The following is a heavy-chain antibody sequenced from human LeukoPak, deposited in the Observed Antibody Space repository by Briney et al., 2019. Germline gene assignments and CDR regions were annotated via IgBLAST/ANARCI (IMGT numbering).Heavy chain of an antibody. CDR1: GVPTTSYY. D-gene: IGHD6-13*01. CDR3: ARLPRRYSTTWFFDY. V-gene: IGHV4-59*01. CDR2: IYYTGST. J-gene: IGHJ4*02. Sequence: SETLSLTCTVSGVPTTSYYWSWVRQSPGKALEWIGHIYYTGSTNYTPSLKSRVSISIDSSKNQFSLTLSSVTAADTAVYYCARLPRRYSTTWFFDYWGQGTLVTVSS.